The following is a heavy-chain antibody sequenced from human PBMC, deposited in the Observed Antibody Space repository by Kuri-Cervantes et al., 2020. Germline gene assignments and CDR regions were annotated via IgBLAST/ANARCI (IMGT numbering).Heavy chain of an antibody. D-gene: IGHD5-18*01. V-gene: IGHV3-15*01. CDR3: TTGQDTAMITFYYYFGMDV. Sequence: LSLTCAASGFTFSSYGMHWVRQTPGRGLEWVGRIKSKTDGGTTDYAAPVKGRFTISRDDSKNTLYLQMHSLKTEDTAVYYCTTGQDTAMITFYYYFGMDVWGQGTTVTVSS. J-gene: IGHJ6*02. CDR1: GFTFSSYG. CDR2: IKSKTDGGTT.